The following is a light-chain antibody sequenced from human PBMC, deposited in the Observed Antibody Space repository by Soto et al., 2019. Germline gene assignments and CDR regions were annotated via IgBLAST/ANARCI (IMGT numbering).Light chain of an antibody. Sequence: EIVMTQSPATLSVSPGERATLSCRASQSVTTYLAWYQQKPGQAPRLLIYDASNRATGIPARFSGSGSGTDFTLTISSLEPEDFAVYYCQQRSNWPPLISFGQGTRLAI. CDR2: DAS. J-gene: IGKJ5*01. V-gene: IGKV3-11*01. CDR3: QQRSNWPPLIS. CDR1: QSVTTY.